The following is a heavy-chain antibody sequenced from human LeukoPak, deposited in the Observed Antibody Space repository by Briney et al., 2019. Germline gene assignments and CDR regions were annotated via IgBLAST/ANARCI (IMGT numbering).Heavy chain of an antibody. Sequence: GGSLRLSCAASGFTFSSYGTHWVRQAPGKGLEWVAVISYDGSNKYYADSVKGRFTISRDNSKNTLYLQMNSLRAEDTAVYYCAKDGPGYCSGGRCYAFDYWGQGTLVTVSS. CDR3: AKDGPGYCSGGRCYAFDY. CDR1: GFTFSSYG. J-gene: IGHJ4*02. D-gene: IGHD2-15*01. V-gene: IGHV3-30*18. CDR2: ISYDGSNK.